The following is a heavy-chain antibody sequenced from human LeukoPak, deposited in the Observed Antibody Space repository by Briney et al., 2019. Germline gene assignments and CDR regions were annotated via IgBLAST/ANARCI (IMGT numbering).Heavy chain of an antibody. V-gene: IGHV4-39*01. Sequence: PSETLSLTCTVSGGSISSSSYYWGWIRQPPGKGLEWSGSIYYSGCTYYNPSLKSRVTISVDTSKNQFSLKLTSVTAADTAVYYCAGGIAAIDALDYWGQGTLVTVSS. CDR1: GGSISSSSYY. CDR3: AGGIAAIDALDY. D-gene: IGHD6-13*01. CDR2: IYYSGCT. J-gene: IGHJ4*02.